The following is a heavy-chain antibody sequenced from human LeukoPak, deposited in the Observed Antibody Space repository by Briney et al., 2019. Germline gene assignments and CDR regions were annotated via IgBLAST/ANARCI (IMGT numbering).Heavy chain of an antibody. CDR2: IIPIFGTA. D-gene: IGHD4-17*01. V-gene: IGHV1-69*05. J-gene: IGHJ5*02. CDR1: GGTFSSYA. Sequence: SVKVSCKASGGTFSSYAISWVRQTPGQGLEWMGRIIPIFGTANYAQKFQGRVTITTDESTSTAYMELSSLRSEDTAVYYCASQSGDYGDYVWFDPWGQGTLVTVSS. CDR3: ASQSGDYGDYVWFDP.